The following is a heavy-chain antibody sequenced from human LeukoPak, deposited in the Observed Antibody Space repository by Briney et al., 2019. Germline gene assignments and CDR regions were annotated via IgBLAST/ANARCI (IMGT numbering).Heavy chain of an antibody. CDR3: ASVPSNSGFDY. J-gene: IGHJ4*02. CDR1: GFTFSSYS. Sequence: GGSLRLSCAASGFTFSSYSMNWVRQAPGKGLEWVSSISSSSYIYYADSVKGRFTISGDNAKNSLYLQMNSLRAEDTAVYYCASVPSNSGFDYWGQGTQVTVSS. D-gene: IGHD3-10*01. V-gene: IGHV3-21*01. CDR2: ISSSSYI.